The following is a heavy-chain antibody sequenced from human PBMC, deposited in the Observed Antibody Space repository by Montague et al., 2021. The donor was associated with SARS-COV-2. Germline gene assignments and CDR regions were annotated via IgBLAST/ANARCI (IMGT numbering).Heavy chain of an antibody. D-gene: IGHD2-2*02. CDR2: IHHGGST. CDR3: ARLGDGVVPSPILGVGPYYTCNYMDV. V-gene: IGHV4-34*01. Sequence: SETLSLTCAVHGGSFSTYSWNWIRQPPGKGLEWIGEIHHGGSTNYNPSLKSRVTISADTSKNQFSLKLTSVAAADTAVYYCARLGDGVVPSPILGVGPYYTCNYMDVWGKGTTVTVPS. CDR1: GGSFSTYS. J-gene: IGHJ6*03.